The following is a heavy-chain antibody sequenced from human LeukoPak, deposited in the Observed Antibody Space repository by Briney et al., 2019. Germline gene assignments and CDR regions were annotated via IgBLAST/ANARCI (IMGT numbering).Heavy chain of an antibody. D-gene: IGHD3-3*01. CDR1: GFTFSSYA. J-gene: IGHJ4*02. V-gene: IGHV3-23*01. Sequence: GGSLRLSCAASGFTFSSYAMSWVRQAPGKGLEWVSAISGSGGSTYYADSVKGRFTISRDNSKNTLYLQMNSLRAEDTAVYYCAKSGNYDSWSGYHSYYFDYWGQGTLVTVSS. CDR3: AKSGNYDSWSGYHSYYFDY. CDR2: ISGSGGST.